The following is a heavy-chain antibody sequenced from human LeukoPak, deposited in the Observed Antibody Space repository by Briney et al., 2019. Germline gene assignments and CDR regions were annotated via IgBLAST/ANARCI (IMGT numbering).Heavy chain of an antibody. D-gene: IGHD3-22*01. Sequence: GGSLRLSCEASGFTFSSYWMHWVRQVPGKGLVWVSRINSDGSSTSYADSVKGRFTISRDNAKNTLYLQMNSLRAGDTAVYYCARAENYYDSSGLDYWGQGTLVTVSS. CDR2: INSDGSST. CDR1: GFTFSSYW. CDR3: ARAENYYDSSGLDY. V-gene: IGHV3-74*01. J-gene: IGHJ4*02.